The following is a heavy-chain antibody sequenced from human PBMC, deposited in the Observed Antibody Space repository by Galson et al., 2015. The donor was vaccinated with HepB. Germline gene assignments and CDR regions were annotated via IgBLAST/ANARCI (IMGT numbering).Heavy chain of an antibody. CDR3: ARMGYCSSTSCGHLPDYYYYYGMDV. Sequence: QSGAEGKKPGASVKVSCKASGYTFTSYDINWVRQATGQGLEWMGWMNPNSGNTGYAQKFQGRVTMTRNTSISTAYMELSSLRSEDTAVYYCARMGYCSSTSCGHLPDYYYYYGMDVWGQGTTVTVSS. D-gene: IGHD2-2*01. V-gene: IGHV1-8*01. CDR1: GYTFTSYD. J-gene: IGHJ6*02. CDR2: MNPNSGNT.